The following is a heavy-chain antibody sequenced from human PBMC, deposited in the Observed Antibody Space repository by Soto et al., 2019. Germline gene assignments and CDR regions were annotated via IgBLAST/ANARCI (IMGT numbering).Heavy chain of an antibody. CDR1: GFTFRSYW. J-gene: IGHJ5*02. D-gene: IGHD6-13*01. Sequence: EVPLVASGGGLVQPGESLRLSCAASGFTFRSYWMHWVRQAPGKGLVWVSRINSDGSRTNYADSVKGRFTVSRDNAKNTQYLQMNSLRAEDTAVYYCARVVTGSWNWFDPWGQGTLVTVSS. V-gene: IGHV3-74*01. CDR2: INSDGSRT. CDR3: ARVVTGSWNWFDP.